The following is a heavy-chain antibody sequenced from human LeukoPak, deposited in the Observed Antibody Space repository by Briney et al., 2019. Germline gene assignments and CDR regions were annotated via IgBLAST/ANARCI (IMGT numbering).Heavy chain of an antibody. J-gene: IGHJ5*02. CDR1: GITVSSNY. V-gene: IGHV3-53*01. CDR3: ARGVSSSGWYSSLDP. CDR2: ISSGGST. Sequence: GGSLRLSCAASGITVSSNYMSWVRQAPGKGLEWVSVISSGGSTYYADSVKGRFTISRDNSKNTLYLQMNSLRAEDTAVYYCARGVSSSGWYSSLDPWGQGTLVTVSS. D-gene: IGHD6-19*01.